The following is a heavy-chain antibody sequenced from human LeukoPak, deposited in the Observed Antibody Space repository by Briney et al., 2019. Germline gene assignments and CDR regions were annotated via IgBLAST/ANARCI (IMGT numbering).Heavy chain of an antibody. CDR3: ARPHYSSTWSAVYAFDI. Sequence: SETLSLTCTVSSGSISTSNYFWGWIRQPPGKGLEWIGSIYYSGSTSYSPSLKSRVTISIDTSKNQFSLNLISMTAADTAVYYCARPHYSSTWSAVYAFDIWGQGTMVTVSS. V-gene: IGHV4-39*07. D-gene: IGHD6-13*01. J-gene: IGHJ3*02. CDR1: SGSISTSNYF. CDR2: IYYSGST.